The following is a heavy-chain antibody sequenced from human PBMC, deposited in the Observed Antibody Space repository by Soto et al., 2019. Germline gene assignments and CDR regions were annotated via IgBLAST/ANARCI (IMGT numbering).Heavy chain of an antibody. V-gene: IGHV4-31*03. CDR1: GGSITSGGYC. Sequence: QVQLQESGPGLVKPSQTLSLTCIVSGGSITSGGYCWTWIRQHPVKGLEWMGHIYYSGSTSYNPYLTSRVTRSLHTSKNQFSLKLSPVTAADTAVYYCARDGDYFGSGSPPLLSKWGQGTLVTVSS. D-gene: IGHD3-10*01. CDR2: IYYSGST. J-gene: IGHJ4*02. CDR3: ARDGDYFGSGSPPLLSK.